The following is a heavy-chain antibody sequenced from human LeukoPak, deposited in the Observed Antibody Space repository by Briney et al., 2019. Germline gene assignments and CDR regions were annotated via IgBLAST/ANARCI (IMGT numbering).Heavy chain of an antibody. D-gene: IGHD6-6*01. Sequence: SETLSLTCAVYGGSFSGYYWSWIRQPPGKGLEWIGEINHSGSTNYNPSLKSRVTISVDTSKNQFSLKLSSVTAADTAVYYCARKMGKYSSSSSFGYWGQGTLVTVSS. CDR2: INHSGST. CDR3: ARKMGKYSSSSSFGY. V-gene: IGHV4-34*01. CDR1: GGSFSGYY. J-gene: IGHJ4*02.